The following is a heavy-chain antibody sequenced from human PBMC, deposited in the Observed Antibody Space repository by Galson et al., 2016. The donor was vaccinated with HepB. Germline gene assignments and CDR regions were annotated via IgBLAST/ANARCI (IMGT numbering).Heavy chain of an antibody. CDR2: IKQDGSET. CDR1: GVSVSHYW. D-gene: IGHD2-21*01. Sequence: SLRLSCAGSGVSVSHYWMNWVRQAPGKGLEWVAIIKQDGSETHYVDSVNGRFTISRDNAKNLVFLEMNSLRADDTAGYYCERGAGDGIDFWGQGTLVTVSS. CDR3: ERGAGDGIDF. V-gene: IGHV3-7*03. J-gene: IGHJ4*02.